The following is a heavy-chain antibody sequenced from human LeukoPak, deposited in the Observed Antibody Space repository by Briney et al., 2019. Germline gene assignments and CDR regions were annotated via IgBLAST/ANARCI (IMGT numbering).Heavy chain of an antibody. D-gene: IGHD3-22*01. CDR1: GFTFSSYG. CDR2: IRYDGSNK. V-gene: IGHV3-30*02. J-gene: IGHJ3*02. Sequence: PGGSLRLSCAASGFTFSSYGMHWVRQAPGKGLEWVAFIRYDGSNKYYADSVKGRFTISRDNSKNTLYLQMNSLRAEDTAVYYCAGSSGYYLGAFDIWGQGTVVIVSS. CDR3: AGSSGYYLGAFDI.